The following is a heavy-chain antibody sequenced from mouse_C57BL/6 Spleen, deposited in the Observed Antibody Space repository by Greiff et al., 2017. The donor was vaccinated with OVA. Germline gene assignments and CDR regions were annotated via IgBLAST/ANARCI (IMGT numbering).Heavy chain of an antibody. CDR2: INPSSGYT. CDR1: GYTFTSYW. Sequence: QVQLKQSGADLAKPGASVKLSCKASGYTFTSYWMHWVKQRPGQGLEWIGYINPSSGYTKYNQKFKDKATLTADKSSSTAYMQLSSLTYEDSAVYYCARYPFITTVVEAMDYWGQGTSVTVSS. V-gene: IGHV1-7*01. J-gene: IGHJ4*01. CDR3: ARYPFITTVVEAMDY. D-gene: IGHD1-1*01.